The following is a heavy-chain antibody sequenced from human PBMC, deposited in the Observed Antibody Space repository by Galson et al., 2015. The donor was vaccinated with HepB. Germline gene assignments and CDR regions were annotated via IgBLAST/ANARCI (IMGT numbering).Heavy chain of an antibody. D-gene: IGHD4-17*01. Sequence: SVKVSCKVSGGTWKYAISWVRQAPGQGLEWMGGIIPLFATANYAQKFQGRVTITADKSIDTGYMEVGSLRSEDTAVYYCARSELDYGDYGGHYLQHWGQGTLLTVSS. V-gene: IGHV1-69*06. J-gene: IGHJ1*01. CDR1: GGTWKYA. CDR2: IIPLFATA. CDR3: ARSELDYGDYGGHYLQH.